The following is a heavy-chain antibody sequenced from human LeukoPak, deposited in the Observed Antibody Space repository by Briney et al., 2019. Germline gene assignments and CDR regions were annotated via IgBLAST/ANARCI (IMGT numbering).Heavy chain of an antibody. CDR3: ARGHGGNPEKYFDY. J-gene: IGHJ4*02. Sequence: SETLSLTYTVSGGSISSYYWSWIRQPPGKGLEWIGYIYYSGSTNYNPSLKSRVTISVDTSKNQFSLKLSSVTAADTAVYYCARGHGGNPEKYFDYWGQGTLVTVSS. CDR2: IYYSGST. D-gene: IGHD4-23*01. CDR1: GGSISSYY. V-gene: IGHV4-59*01.